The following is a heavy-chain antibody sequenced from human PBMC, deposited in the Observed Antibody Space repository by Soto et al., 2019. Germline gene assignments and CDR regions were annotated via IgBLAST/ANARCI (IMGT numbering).Heavy chain of an antibody. J-gene: IGHJ4*02. V-gene: IGHV3-30*18. Sequence: QVQLVESGGGVVQPGGSLRLSCTASGFTFSSYNMHWVHQAPGKGLEWVAVISYHGSDKNYADSVKGRFTISRDNSKNTLYLQMNSLTADDTAVYYCAKGGSSSSFDYWGQGTLVTVSS. CDR3: AKGGSSSSFDY. D-gene: IGHD6-6*01. CDR2: ISYHGSDK. CDR1: GFTFSSYN.